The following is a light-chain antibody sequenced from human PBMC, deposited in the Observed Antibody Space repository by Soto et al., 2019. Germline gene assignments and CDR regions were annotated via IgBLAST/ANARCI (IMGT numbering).Light chain of an antibody. J-gene: IGKJ1*01. CDR2: TTS. V-gene: IGKV1-39*01. CDR1: QSVSIY. CDR3: PQSYTTPPA. Sequence: DIQMTQSPSSLSASVGDRVTITCRASQSVSIYLQWYQQKPGKAPKLLIYTTSSLQSEVPSRFSGSGSGTDFTLTISSQQPEDFATYYSPQSYTTPPAFGQGTKVEVK.